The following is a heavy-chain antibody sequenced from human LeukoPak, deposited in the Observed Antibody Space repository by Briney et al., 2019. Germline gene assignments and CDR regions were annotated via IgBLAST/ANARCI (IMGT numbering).Heavy chain of an antibody. CDR1: GFTFSNSI. J-gene: IGHJ6*03. CDR3: ARAFSSSSRDYYYHMDV. CDR2: ISSARSYI. V-gene: IGHV3-21*01. Sequence: GGSLRLSCAASGFTFSNSIMNWVRQAPGKGLEWVSSISSARSYIYYADSVRGRFTISRDNAKNSLYLQMNSLGAEDTAVYYCARAFSSSSRDYYYHMDVWGKGTTVTVSS. D-gene: IGHD6-6*01.